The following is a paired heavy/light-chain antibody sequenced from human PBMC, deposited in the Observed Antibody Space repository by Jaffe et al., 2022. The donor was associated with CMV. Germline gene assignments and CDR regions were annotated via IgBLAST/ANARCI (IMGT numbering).Heavy chain of an antibody. V-gene: IGHV4-34*01. CDR1: GGSFSGHY. CDR2: VSRSGST. J-gene: IGHJ4*02. Sequence: QVQLQQWGAGLLKPSETLSLTCAVYGGSFSGHYWSWIRQPPGKGLEWLGEVSRSGSTSYNPSLKSRVTISRDTSKSQVSLSLTSVTAADTAMYYCARIGRVGWGVGHTVSYCDFWSQGTQVTVSS. CDR3: ARIGRVGWGVGHTVSYCDF. D-gene: IGHD1-26*01.
Light chain of an antibody. V-gene: IGKV1-39*01. CDR2: AVS. CDR1: QSISGY. Sequence: DIQMTQSPSSLSASVGDRVTITCRASQSISGYLNWYQRRPGKAPRLLIYAVSSLQSGVPSRFSGSGSGTDFTLTISSLQPEDFATYYCQQTYNIPPTFGHGTKLEIK. J-gene: IGKJ2*01. CDR3: QQTYNIPPT.